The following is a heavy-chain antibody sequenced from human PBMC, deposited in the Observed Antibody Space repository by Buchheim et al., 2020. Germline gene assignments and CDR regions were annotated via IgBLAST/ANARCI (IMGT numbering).Heavy chain of an antibody. CDR1: GGSFSGYY. CDR3: ARGIVGATRGLFDY. J-gene: IGHJ4*02. Sequence: QVQLQQWGAGLLKPSETLSLTCAVYGGSFSGYYWSWTRQPPGKGLEWIGEINHSGSTNYNPSLKSRVTISVDTSKNQFSLKLSSVTAADTSVYYCARGIVGATRGLFDYWGQGTL. V-gene: IGHV4-34*01. D-gene: IGHD1-26*01. CDR2: INHSGST.